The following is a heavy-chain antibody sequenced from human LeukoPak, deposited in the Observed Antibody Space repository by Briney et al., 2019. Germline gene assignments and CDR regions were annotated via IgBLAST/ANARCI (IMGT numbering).Heavy chain of an antibody. D-gene: IGHD1-7*01. CDR2: INHSGST. J-gene: IGHJ6*02. CDR1: GGSFSGYY. Sequence: PSETLSLTCAVYGGSFSGYYWSWIRQPPGKGLEWIGEINHSGSTNYNPSLKSRVTISVDTSKNQFSLKLGSVTAADTAVYYCARMGLELGYGMDVWGQGTTVTVSS. V-gene: IGHV4-34*01. CDR3: ARMGLELGYGMDV.